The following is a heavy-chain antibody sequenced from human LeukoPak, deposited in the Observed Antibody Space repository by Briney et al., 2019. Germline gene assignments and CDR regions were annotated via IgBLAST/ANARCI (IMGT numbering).Heavy chain of an antibody. CDR1: GSTFINSG. D-gene: IGHD5-12*01. V-gene: IGHV1-18*04. Sequence: ALVKLSCSASGSTFINSGFSWATQAPGPGLEGRGWISAYDGNTNYLQKFQGRLTMTTDTSTNTVYMELRSLRSADTAVYYCPRVSTKIRVAGYDPQWYCDLWGRGTPVTVSP. CDR2: ISAYDGNT. J-gene: IGHJ2*01. CDR3: PRVSTKIRVAGYDPQWYCDL.